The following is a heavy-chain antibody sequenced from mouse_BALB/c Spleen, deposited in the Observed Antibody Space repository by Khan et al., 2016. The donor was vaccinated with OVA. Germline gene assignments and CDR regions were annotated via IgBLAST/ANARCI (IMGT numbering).Heavy chain of an antibody. Sequence: QVQLQQSGPELVKPGASVKISRKASGYTFTYYYINWVKQKPGQGLEWIGWIYPGNDNTKYNEKFKDMATLTVDTSSNIAFMQLSSLTSEDTAVYFGARGGYYSNSLFDYWGQGTTLTVSS. V-gene: IGHV1-84*02. CDR3: ARGGYYSNSLFDY. D-gene: IGHD2-5*01. CDR1: GYTFTYYY. CDR2: IYPGNDNT. J-gene: IGHJ2*01.